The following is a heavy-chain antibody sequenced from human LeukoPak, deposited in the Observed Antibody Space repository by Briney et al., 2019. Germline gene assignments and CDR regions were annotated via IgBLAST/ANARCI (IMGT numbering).Heavy chain of an antibody. CDR2: IDSNSNFM. Sequence: GGSLRLSCAASGFTFGSYSMTWVRQAPGKGLEWVSLIDSNSNFMNYADSVKGRFSISRDNSENTLYLQMNGLRADDTAVYSCAKSFTSSSSDYWGQGTLVTVSS. D-gene: IGHD6-13*01. CDR1: GFTFGSYS. J-gene: IGHJ4*02. CDR3: AKSFTSSSSDY. V-gene: IGHV3-21*04.